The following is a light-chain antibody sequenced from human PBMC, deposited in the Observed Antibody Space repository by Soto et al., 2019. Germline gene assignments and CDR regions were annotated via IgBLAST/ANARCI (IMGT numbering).Light chain of an antibody. Sequence: EIVMTQSPATLSVSPGERATLSCRASQSISIDLAWYQQKPGQAPRLLFYGASTRATGVPVRFSGSGSGAEFTLTISSLQSEDFAVYFCHHYTPWPWTFGQGTKVEIK. CDR1: QSISID. CDR2: GAS. V-gene: IGKV3-15*01. CDR3: HHYTPWPWT. J-gene: IGKJ1*01.